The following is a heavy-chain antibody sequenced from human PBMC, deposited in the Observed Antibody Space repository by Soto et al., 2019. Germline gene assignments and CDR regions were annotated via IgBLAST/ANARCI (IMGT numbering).Heavy chain of an antibody. CDR3: GIWFGEYVAFHI. CDR1: GGSISSSSYY. V-gene: IGHV4-39*01. Sequence: QLQLQESGPGLVKPSETLSLTCTVSGGSISSSSYYWGWIRQPPGKGLEWIGSIYYSGSTYYNPSLRSRVTISVDTSQNQLSLKLSSVTAADTAVYYCGIWFGEYVAFHIWGQGPMVTFSS. CDR2: IYYSGST. J-gene: IGHJ3*02. D-gene: IGHD3-10*01.